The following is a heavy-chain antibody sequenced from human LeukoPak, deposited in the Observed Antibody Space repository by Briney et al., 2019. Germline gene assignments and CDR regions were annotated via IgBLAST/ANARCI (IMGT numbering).Heavy chain of an antibody. V-gene: IGHV4-4*07. D-gene: IGHD2-21*02. J-gene: IGHJ5*02. Sequence: SETLSLTCTVSGGSISSYYWTWIRQPAGKGPEWIGRIHASGSTNYNPSLKSRVNVSVDTSKNQFSLRLNSVTAADTAVYYCARVTDPRYNWFDPWGRGTLVTVSS. CDR3: ARVTDPRYNWFDP. CDR1: GGSISSYY. CDR2: IHASGST.